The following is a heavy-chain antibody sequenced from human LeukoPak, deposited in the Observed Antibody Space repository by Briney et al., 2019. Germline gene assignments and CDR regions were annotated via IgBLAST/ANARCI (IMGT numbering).Heavy chain of an antibody. V-gene: IGHV3-21*04. J-gene: IGHJ4*02. Sequence: PGGSLRLSCAASGFTFRNYGMNWVRQAPGKGLEWVSYVSSSSSSINYADSVKGRFTISRDNAQNSLYLQMNSLRGEDTAVYYCARGGSGYSYGKIDSWGQGILVTVSS. CDR1: GFTFRNYG. CDR3: ARGGSGYSYGKIDS. D-gene: IGHD5-18*01. CDR2: VSSSSSSI.